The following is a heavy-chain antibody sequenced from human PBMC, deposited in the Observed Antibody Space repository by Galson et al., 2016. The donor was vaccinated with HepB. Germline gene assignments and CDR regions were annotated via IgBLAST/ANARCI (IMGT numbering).Heavy chain of an antibody. CDR1: GFTFSDHA. Sequence: SLRLSCAASGFTFSDHAMSWFRQAPGKGLEWVGFISSNAYGGTTEFAASVRDRFTISRDDSKSIAYLQMNSLKIEDTAVYHCTDGGGIAAAARGLNHWGQGTLVTVSS. CDR3: TDGGGIAAAARGLNH. J-gene: IGHJ5*02. V-gene: IGHV3-49*03. D-gene: IGHD6-13*01. CDR2: ISSNAYGGTT.